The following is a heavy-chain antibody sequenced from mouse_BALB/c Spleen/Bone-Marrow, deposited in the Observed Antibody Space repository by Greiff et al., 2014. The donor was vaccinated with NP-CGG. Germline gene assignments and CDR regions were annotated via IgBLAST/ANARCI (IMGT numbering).Heavy chain of an antibody. CDR1: GYTFTGYY. D-gene: IGHD5-1*01. J-gene: IGHJ4*01. V-gene: IGHV1S81*02. Sequence: VQLQQSGAELVKPGASVELSCKASGYTFTGYYMYWVKQRPGQGLEWIGEINPSNGGTNFNEKFKSRATLTVDKSSSTAYMQLSSLTSEDSAVYYCTRLPHWGQGTSVTVSS. CDR3: TRLPH. CDR2: INPSNGGT.